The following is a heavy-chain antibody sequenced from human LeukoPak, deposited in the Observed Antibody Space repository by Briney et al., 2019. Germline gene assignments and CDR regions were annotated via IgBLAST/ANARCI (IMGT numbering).Heavy chain of an antibody. J-gene: IGHJ4*02. CDR1: GGSVSSGSYY. CDR2: IYYSGST. CDR3: ARDGGYSYGYPPHFDY. D-gene: IGHD5-18*01. V-gene: IGHV4-61*01. Sequence: SETLSLTCTVSGGSVSSGSYYWSWIRQPPGKGLEWIAHIYYSGSTDYNPSLKSRVTISVDTSKNQFSLKLSSVTAADTAVYYCARDGGYSYGYPPHFDYWGQGTLVTVSS.